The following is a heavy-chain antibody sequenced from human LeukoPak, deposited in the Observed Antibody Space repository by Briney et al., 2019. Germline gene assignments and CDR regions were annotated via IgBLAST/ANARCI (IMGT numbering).Heavy chain of an antibody. V-gene: IGHV3-74*03. Sequence: GGSLRLSCVASGFTITNNWMYWVRQAPGRGQVWVSRIKSDESSAAYADSVKGRFTISRDNAKNTLYLQMNSLRVEDTAVYYCATVFKGSSLEDYWGQGTLVTVSS. D-gene: IGHD1-26*01. CDR2: IKSDESSA. J-gene: IGHJ4*02. CDR3: ATVFKGSSLEDY. CDR1: GFTITNNW.